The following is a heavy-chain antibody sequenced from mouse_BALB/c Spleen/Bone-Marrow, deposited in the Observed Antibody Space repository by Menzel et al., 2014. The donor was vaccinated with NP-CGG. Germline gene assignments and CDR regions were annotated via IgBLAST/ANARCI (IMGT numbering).Heavy chain of an antibody. CDR3: AIGGSGSVAGPLDY. J-gene: IGHJ4*01. D-gene: IGHD3-1*01. V-gene: IGHV1S137*01. Sequence: QVQLKQSGAELVRPGVSVKISCKGSGYTFTDYAIHWVKQSHAKSLEWIGVIGPYYGEATYNQKFKGKATMTVEKSSSTAYMELVRLTSEDSAIYYCAIGGSGSVAGPLDYWGQGTSVTVSS. CDR2: IGPYYGEA. CDR1: GYTFTDYA.